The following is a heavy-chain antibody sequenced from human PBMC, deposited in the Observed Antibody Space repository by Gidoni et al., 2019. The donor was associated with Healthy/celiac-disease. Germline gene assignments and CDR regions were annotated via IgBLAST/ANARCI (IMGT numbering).Heavy chain of an antibody. CDR1: GGSISSYY. V-gene: IGHV4-59*01. CDR2: IYYSGST. CDR3: ARDKYASGIFDY. Sequence: QVQLQESVPVLVKPSETLSLTCTVSGGSISSYYWSWIRQPPGKGLEWIGYIYYSGSTNYNPSLKSRVTISVDTSKNQFSLKLSSVTAADTAVYYCARDKYASGIFDYWGKGTLVTVSS. D-gene: IGHD2-8*01. J-gene: IGHJ4*02.